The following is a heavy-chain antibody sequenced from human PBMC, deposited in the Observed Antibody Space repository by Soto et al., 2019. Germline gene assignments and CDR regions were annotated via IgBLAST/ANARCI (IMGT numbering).Heavy chain of an antibody. CDR3: AKERRRGCSGGSCYRFDY. D-gene: IGHD2-15*01. V-gene: IGHV3-23*01. CDR2: ISGSGGST. J-gene: IGHJ4*02. CDR1: GFTFSSYA. Sequence: HPGGSLRLSCAASGFTFSSYAMSWVRQAPGKGLEWVSAISGSGGSTYYADSVKGRFTISRDNSKNTLYLQMNSLRAEDTAVYYCAKERRRGCSGGSCYRFDYWGQGTLVTVAS.